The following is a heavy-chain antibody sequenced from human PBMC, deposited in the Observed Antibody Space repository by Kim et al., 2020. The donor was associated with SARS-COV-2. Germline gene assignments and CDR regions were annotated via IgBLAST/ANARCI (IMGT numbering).Heavy chain of an antibody. D-gene: IGHD3-10*01. Sequence: AAPVKGRFTISRDDSKNTLFLQMNSLKTEDTAMYYCFTMSALSDTMAGGKWGQGTLVTVSS. V-gene: IGHV3-15*01. J-gene: IGHJ4*02. CDR3: FTMSALSDTMAGGK.